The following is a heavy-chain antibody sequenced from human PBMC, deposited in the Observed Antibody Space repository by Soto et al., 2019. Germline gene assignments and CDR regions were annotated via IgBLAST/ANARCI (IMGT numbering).Heavy chain of an antibody. D-gene: IGHD3-10*01. V-gene: IGHV4-39*07. J-gene: IGHJ3*02. Sequence: PSETLSLTCTVSGGSISSSSYYWGWIRQPPGKGLEWIGRIYYSGSTYYNPSLKSRVTISVDTSKNQFSLKLSSVTAADTAVYYCARRGVRGVMDAFDIWGQGTMVTVSS. CDR2: IYYSGST. CDR3: ARRGVRGVMDAFDI. CDR1: GGSISSSSYY.